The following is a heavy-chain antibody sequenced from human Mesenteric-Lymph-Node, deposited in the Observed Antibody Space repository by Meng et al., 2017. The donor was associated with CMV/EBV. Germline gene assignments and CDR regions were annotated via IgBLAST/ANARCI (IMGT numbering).Heavy chain of an antibody. V-gene: IGHV3-23*01. CDR2: ISGGGGDT. D-gene: IGHD3-9*01. Sequence: LSLTCAASGFTFSNHGMSWVRQAPGKGLEWVAAISGGGGDTYYAASVKGRFTISRDNSNNMLFLQVNSLRADDTAVYYCAQFRHSDWLSALVYWGQGTLVTVSS. J-gene: IGHJ4*02. CDR1: GFTFSNHG. CDR3: AQFRHSDWLSALVY.